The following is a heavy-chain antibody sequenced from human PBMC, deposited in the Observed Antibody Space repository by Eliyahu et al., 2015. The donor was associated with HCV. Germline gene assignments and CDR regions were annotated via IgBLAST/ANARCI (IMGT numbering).Heavy chain of an antibody. CDR2: IYYTGST. J-gene: IGHJ4*02. CDR3: ARVFYFALLPSYYFDY. V-gene: IGHV4-59*11. D-gene: IGHD3-22*01. Sequence: QVQLQESGPGLVRPSETVSLXCSVXGGXISSHYWSWIRQPPGKGLEWIGYIYYTGSTDYNPSLKSRVTISVDTSKSQFSLKLNSVTPADTAVYYCARVFYFALLPSYYFDYWGQGTLVTVSS. CDR1: GGXISSHY.